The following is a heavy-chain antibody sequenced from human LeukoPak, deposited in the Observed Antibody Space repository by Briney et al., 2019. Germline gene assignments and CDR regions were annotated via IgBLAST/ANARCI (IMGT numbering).Heavy chain of an antibody. V-gene: IGHV3-23*01. Sequence: GGSLRLSCAASGFTFSSYAMSWVRQAPGKGLEWVSAISGSGGSTYYADSVKGRFTISRDNSKNTLYLQMSSLRAEDTPVYYCAKKGKGEPHLNYWGQGTLVTGSS. CDR2: ISGSGGST. CDR3: AKKGKGEPHLNY. J-gene: IGHJ4*02. D-gene: IGHD3-16*01. CDR1: GFTFSSYA.